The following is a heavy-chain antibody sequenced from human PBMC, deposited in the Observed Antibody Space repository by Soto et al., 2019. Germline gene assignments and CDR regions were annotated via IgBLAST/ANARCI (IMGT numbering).Heavy chain of an antibody. Sequence: EVQLVESGGGLVQPGGSLRLSCAASGFTFSSYWMSWVRQAPGKGLEWVANINEGGSGKYYVDSVKGRFTISRDNAKNSLYLQMNSLGAEDTAVYYCGTHNGFKFGYWGQGTLVTVSS. CDR1: GFTFSSYW. D-gene: IGHD2-8*01. CDR3: GTHNGFKFGY. J-gene: IGHJ4*02. CDR2: INEGGSGK. V-gene: IGHV3-7*02.